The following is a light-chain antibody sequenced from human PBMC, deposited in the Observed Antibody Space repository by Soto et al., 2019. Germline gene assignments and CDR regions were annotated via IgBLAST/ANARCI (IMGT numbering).Light chain of an antibody. CDR3: QQYNTYSPF. CDR2: DAS. Sequence: EIQRPRSPCTLSASVGERVTITCRATQSVSSWLAWYQQKPGTATKLLIHDASSLESGLPSRFSGSGSGTEFTPTLSRLQPDDFATYYCQQYNTYSPFFGPGTKV. J-gene: IGKJ1*01. V-gene: IGKV1-5*01. CDR1: QSVSSW.